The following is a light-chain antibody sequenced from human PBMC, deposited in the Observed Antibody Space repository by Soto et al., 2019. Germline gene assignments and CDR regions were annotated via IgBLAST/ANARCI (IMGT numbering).Light chain of an antibody. V-gene: IGLV9-49*01. J-gene: IGLJ1*01. CDR1: SGYSNYK. CDR2: VGPGGIVG. Sequence: QSVLTQPPSASASLGASVTLTCTLSSGYSNYKVDWYQQRPGKGPRFAMRVGPGGIVGSKGDGIPDRFSVLGSGLNRYLTIKNIQEEDESDYHCGADHGSGSNFVYVFGTGTKLTVL. CDR3: GADHGSGSNFVYV.